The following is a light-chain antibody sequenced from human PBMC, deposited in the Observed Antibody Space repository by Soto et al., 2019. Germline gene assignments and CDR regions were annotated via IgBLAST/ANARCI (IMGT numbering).Light chain of an antibody. Sequence: EIVFTQSPATLSLSPGERATLSCRASQSVSTYIAWYQQKPGQAPRRLIYDVSNRASGIPARFSGSGSGTDFTLTISSLEPEDFAVYYCQQRSNWPLTFGGGTKVEIK. CDR2: DVS. CDR3: QQRSNWPLT. J-gene: IGKJ4*01. V-gene: IGKV3-11*01. CDR1: QSVSTY.